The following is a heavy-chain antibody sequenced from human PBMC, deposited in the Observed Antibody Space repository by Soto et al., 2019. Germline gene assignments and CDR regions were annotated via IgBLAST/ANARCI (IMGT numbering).Heavy chain of an antibody. Sequence: QVQLVQSGAEVKKPGSSVKVSCKASGGTFSTYVISWVRQAPGQGLEWMGGVIPIFGTTNYAQKFLGRFTIASDESANTPYMELSSLRAEATALYFCARWGCTGGGCIYGLDVWGQGTTVTVSS. J-gene: IGHJ6*02. CDR1: GGTFSTYV. CDR3: ARWGCTGGGCIYGLDV. D-gene: IGHD2-8*02. V-gene: IGHV1-69*01. CDR2: VIPIFGTT.